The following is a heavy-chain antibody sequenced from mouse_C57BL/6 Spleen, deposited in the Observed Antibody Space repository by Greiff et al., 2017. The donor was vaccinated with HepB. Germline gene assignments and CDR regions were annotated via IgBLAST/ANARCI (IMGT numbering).Heavy chain of an antibody. J-gene: IGHJ2*01. Sequence: EVQLQQSGPELVKPGASVKMSCKASGYTFTDYNMHWVKQSHGKSLEWIGYINPNNGGTSYNQKFKGKATLTVNKSSSTAYMELRSLTSEDSAVYYCARERPFITTVVFDYWGQGTTLTVSS. CDR3: ARERPFITTVVFDY. CDR1: GYTFTDYN. V-gene: IGHV1-22*01. CDR2: INPNNGGT. D-gene: IGHD1-1*01.